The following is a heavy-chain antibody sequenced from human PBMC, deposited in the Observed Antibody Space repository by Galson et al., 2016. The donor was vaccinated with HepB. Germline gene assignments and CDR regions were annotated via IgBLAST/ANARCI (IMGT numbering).Heavy chain of an antibody. CDR2: TYSCRSN. Sequence: SETLSLTCSVSGGSVNSDQYPWSWIRQPPGKGLQWLGHTYSCRSNTYNPSLKSRVTISIDTSKNQFSLTLSPVTAADTAVYYCTTYLVGHGGTGYWGKGTLVTVSS. V-gene: IGHV4-61*01. CDR3: TTYLVGHGGTGY. D-gene: IGHD3-16*01. J-gene: IGHJ4*02. CDR1: GGSVNSDQYP.